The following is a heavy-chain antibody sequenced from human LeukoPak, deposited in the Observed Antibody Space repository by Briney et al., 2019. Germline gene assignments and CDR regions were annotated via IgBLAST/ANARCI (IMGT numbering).Heavy chain of an antibody. V-gene: IGHV3-23*01. J-gene: IGHJ4*02. CDR1: GFTFSNYG. CDR3: AREGGYSGSYYPDY. CDR2: ISGGGGST. Sequence: GGSLRLSCAASGFTFSNYGMSWVRQAPGKGLEWVSAISGGGGSTYYADSVRGRLTISRDNAKNTLYLQMNSLRAEDTAVYYCAREGGYSGSYYPDYWGQGTLVTVSS. D-gene: IGHD1-26*01.